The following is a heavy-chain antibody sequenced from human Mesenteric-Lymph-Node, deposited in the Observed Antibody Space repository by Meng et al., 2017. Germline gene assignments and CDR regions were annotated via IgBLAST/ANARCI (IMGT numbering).Heavy chain of an antibody. V-gene: IGHV3-7*01. D-gene: IGHD1-26*01. CDR1: GFSFRSYW. CDR2: IKTDGSEK. CDR3: ARSLRIGGYWRNSYYGMDV. Sequence: GESLKISCAASGFSFRSYWMTWVRQAPGKGLEWVANIKTDGSEKYYVDSVKGRFTVSRDNAKNSLSLQMNSLGAEDTAVYFCARSLRIGGYWRNSYYGMDVWGLGTTVTVSS. J-gene: IGHJ6*02.